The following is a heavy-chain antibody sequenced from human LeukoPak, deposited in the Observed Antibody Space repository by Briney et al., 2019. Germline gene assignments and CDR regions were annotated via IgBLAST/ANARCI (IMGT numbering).Heavy chain of an antibody. D-gene: IGHD4-23*01. Sequence: SETLSLTYTVSGGSISSYYWSWIRQPAGKGLEWIGRIYSSGTTNYNPSLESRVTMSVDTSKNQFSLRLSSMTAADTAVYYCARTYNGNSHFDYWGQGTLVTVSS. J-gene: IGHJ4*02. CDR1: GGSISSYY. CDR2: IYSSGTT. CDR3: ARTYNGNSHFDY. V-gene: IGHV4-4*07.